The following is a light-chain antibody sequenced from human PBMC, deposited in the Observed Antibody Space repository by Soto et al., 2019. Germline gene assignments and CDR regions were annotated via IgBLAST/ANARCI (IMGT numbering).Light chain of an antibody. J-gene: IGKJ1*01. CDR1: QSVGST. Sequence: EKVMTQSPATLSVSPGERATLSCRASQSVGSTLARYQQKPGQPPRLLIYDASTRATGIPARFSGSGSGTEFTLTISSLQSEDFAVYFCLRYSSSQWTFGQGTKVDIK. CDR3: LRYSSSQWT. V-gene: IGKV3-15*01. CDR2: DAS.